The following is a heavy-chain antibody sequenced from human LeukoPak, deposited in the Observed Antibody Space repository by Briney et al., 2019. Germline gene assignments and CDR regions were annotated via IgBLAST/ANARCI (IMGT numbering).Heavy chain of an antibody. D-gene: IGHD3-10*01. CDR3: AREWDYYAY. CDR1: GYTFTGYY. J-gene: IGHJ4*02. CDR2: INPSSGGT. V-gene: IGHV1-2*02. Sequence: ASVKVSCKASGYTFTGYYMHWVRQAPGQGLEWMGWINPSSGGTKYAQKFQGRVTMTRDTSITTAYMELSSLTSDDTAVYYCAREWDYYAYWGQGTLVTVSS.